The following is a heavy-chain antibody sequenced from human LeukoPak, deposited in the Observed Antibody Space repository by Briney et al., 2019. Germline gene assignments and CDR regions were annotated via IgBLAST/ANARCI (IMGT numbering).Heavy chain of an antibody. V-gene: IGHV3-23*01. Sequence: GGSLRLSCDACVFLFSTYAMSWVRQAPGKGLEWVSAIGGSVGGAYYADSVKGRFTISRDNSKNTLYLQMNSLRAEDTAIYYCAKKGCTSISCYNNFWGQGTLVTVSS. CDR1: VFLFSTYA. D-gene: IGHD2-2*02. CDR3: AKKGCTSISCYNNF. J-gene: IGHJ4*02. CDR2: IGGSVGGA.